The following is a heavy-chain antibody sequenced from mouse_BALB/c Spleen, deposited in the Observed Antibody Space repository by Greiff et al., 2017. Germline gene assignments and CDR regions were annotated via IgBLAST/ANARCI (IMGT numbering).Heavy chain of an antibody. CDR1: GYTFTEYI. Sequence: VQLQQSGAGLVKPGASVKLSCKASGYTFTEYIIHWVKQRPGQGLEWIGWFYPGSGSIKYNEKFKDKATLTADKSSSTVYMELSRLTSEDSAVYYCAEHEDGGLITAGNYAMDYWGQGTSVTVSS. CDR2: FYPGSGSI. D-gene: IGHD2-4*01. CDR3: AEHEDGGLITAGNYAMDY. J-gene: IGHJ4*01. V-gene: IGHV1-62-2*01.